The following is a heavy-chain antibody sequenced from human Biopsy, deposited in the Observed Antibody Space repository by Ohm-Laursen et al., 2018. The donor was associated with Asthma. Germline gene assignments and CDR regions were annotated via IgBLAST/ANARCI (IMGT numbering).Heavy chain of an antibody. CDR2: VNTGNGDT. Sequence: ASVKVSCKSSGYNFIRFAIHWVRQAPGQRLEWMCWVNTGNGDTKYSQKFQGRVTITRDTSASTAYMELRSLRSEDTATYYCARTYYDFLTGQVKDVFGVWGQGTMVTVSS. CDR3: ARTYYDFLTGQVKDVFGV. D-gene: IGHD3-9*01. J-gene: IGHJ3*01. CDR1: GYNFIRFA. V-gene: IGHV1-3*04.